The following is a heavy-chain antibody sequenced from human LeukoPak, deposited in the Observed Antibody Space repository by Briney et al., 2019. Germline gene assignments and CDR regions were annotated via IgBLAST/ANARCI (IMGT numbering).Heavy chain of an antibody. J-gene: IGHJ3*02. Sequence: ASVKVSCKASGYTFTSYYMHWMRQAPGQGLEWMGIINPSGGSTSYKQKFQGRVTMTRDTSTSTVYMELSSLRSDDTAVYYCARVWRLGELSSDAFDIWGQGTMVTVSS. D-gene: IGHD3-16*02. V-gene: IGHV1-46*01. CDR2: INPSGGST. CDR1: GYTFTSYY. CDR3: ARVWRLGELSSDAFDI.